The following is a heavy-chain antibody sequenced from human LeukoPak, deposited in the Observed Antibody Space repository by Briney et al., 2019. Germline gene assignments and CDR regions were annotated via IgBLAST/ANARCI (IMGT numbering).Heavy chain of an antibody. V-gene: IGHV4-34*01. J-gene: IGHJ6*03. D-gene: IGHD1-26*01. Sequence: SETLSLTCAVYGGSFSSYCWSWLRQPPGKGLEWIGEINHSGSTNYNPSLKSRVTISVGTSNTQFSLKLTSVTAADTAVYYCARHGVGEYYYMDVWGKGTTVTISS. CDR1: GGSFSSYC. CDR2: INHSGST. CDR3: ARHGVGEYYYMDV.